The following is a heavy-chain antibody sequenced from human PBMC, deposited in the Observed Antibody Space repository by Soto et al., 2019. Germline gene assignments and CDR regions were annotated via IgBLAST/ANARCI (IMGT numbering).Heavy chain of an antibody. D-gene: IGHD1-1*01. J-gene: IGHJ4*02. CDR3: AKDRPRRTSGYFLDY. CDR2: VSASGLNT. V-gene: IGHV3-23*01. CDR1: GFTFSTYA. Sequence: EVQLLESGGRLVQPGGSLTLSCAASGFTFSTYAMSWVRQATGKGLEWVSGVSASGLNTDYADPVKGRFYISRDKSKNTGSLHMNSLRAEDTALYYGAKDRPRRTSGYFLDYWGQGTPVTVSS.